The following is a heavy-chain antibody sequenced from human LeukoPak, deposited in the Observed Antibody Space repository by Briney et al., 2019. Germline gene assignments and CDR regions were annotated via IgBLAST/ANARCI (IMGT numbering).Heavy chain of an antibody. D-gene: IGHD2-15*01. V-gene: IGHV4-39*01. CDR3: ARLFGRVDY. CDR1: GGSVTSSTYY. Sequence: SETLSLTCTVSGGSVTSSTYYWAWIRQPPGKGLEWIGSIYYSGSTYYNPSLKSRVTISVDTSKNQFSLKLSSVTAADTAVYYCARLFGRVDYWGQGTLVTVSS. J-gene: IGHJ4*02. CDR2: IYYSGST.